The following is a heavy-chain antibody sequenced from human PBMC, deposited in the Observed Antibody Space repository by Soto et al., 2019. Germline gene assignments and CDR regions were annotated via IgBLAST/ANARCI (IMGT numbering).Heavy chain of an antibody. CDR2: IYYSGST. Sequence: KSSETLSLTCTVSGGSISSYYWSWIRQPPGKGLEWIGYIYYSGSTNYNPSLKSRVTISVDTSKNQFSLKLSSVTAADTAVYYCARGGGYSYGSPAGPAPDYWGQGTLVTVSS. V-gene: IGHV4-59*01. CDR3: ARGGGYSYGSPAGPAPDY. D-gene: IGHD5-18*01. CDR1: GGSISSYY. J-gene: IGHJ4*02.